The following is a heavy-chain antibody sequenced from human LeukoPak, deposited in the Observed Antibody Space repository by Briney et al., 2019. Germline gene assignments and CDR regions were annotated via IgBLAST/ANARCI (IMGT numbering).Heavy chain of an antibody. CDR1: GGSISSYY. CDR2: IYYSGST. Sequence: PSETLSLTCTVSGGSISSYYWSWIRQPPGKGLEWIGYIYYSGSTNYNPSLKSRVTISVDTSKNQFSLNLSSVTTADTAVYYCARGGSESYRNYYYMDVWGKGTTVTVSS. D-gene: IGHD3-10*01. V-gene: IGHV4-59*01. CDR3: ARGGSESYRNYYYMDV. J-gene: IGHJ6*03.